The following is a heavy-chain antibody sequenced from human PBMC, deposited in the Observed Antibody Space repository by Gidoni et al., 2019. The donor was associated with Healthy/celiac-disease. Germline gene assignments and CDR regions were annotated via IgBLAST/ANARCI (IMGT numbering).Heavy chain of an antibody. CDR3: ARHGLLWFGESSDAFDI. Sequence: QLQLQESGPGLVKPSETLSLTCTVSGGSISSSSYYWGWIRQPPGKGLEWIGSIYYSGSTYYNPSLKSRVTISVDTSKNQFSLKLSSVTAADTAVYYCARHGLLWFGESSDAFDIWGQGTMVTVSS. J-gene: IGHJ3*02. V-gene: IGHV4-39*01. D-gene: IGHD3-10*01. CDR2: IYYSGST. CDR1: GGSISSSSYY.